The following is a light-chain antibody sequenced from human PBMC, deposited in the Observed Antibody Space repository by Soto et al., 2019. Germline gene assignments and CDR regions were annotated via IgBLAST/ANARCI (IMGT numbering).Light chain of an antibody. J-gene: IGKJ4*01. CDR3: QQRSNWPLT. CDR2: DAS. Sequence: EIVLTQSPATLSLSPGERATLSCRASQSVSSYLAWYPQKPGQAPRLLIYDASNRATGIPARFSGSGSGTDFTLTISSLEPEDFAVYYCQQRSNWPLTFGRGTKVEIK. CDR1: QSVSSY. V-gene: IGKV3-11*01.